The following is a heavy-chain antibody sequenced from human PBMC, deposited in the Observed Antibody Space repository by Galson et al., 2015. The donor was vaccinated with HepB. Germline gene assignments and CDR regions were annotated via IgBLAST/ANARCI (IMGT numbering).Heavy chain of an antibody. CDR3: AKDPQSLTTIGSDY. V-gene: IGHV3-30*18. Sequence: SLRLSCAASGSTFSSYGMHWVRQAPGKGLEWVAVTSYDGSNKYYADSVKGRFTISRDNSKNTLYLQMNSLRAEDTAVYYCAKDPQSLTTIGSDYWGQGTLVTVSP. D-gene: IGHD2-21*02. CDR2: TSYDGSNK. J-gene: IGHJ4*02. CDR1: GSTFSSYG.